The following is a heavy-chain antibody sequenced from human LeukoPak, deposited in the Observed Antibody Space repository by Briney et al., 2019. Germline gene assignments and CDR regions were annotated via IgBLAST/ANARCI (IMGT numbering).Heavy chain of an antibody. D-gene: IGHD6-13*01. Sequence: NPSETLSLTCTVSGGSISSYYWSWIRQPPGKGLEWIGYIYYSGSTNYNPSLKSRVTMSVDTSKNQFSLKLSSVTAADTAVYYCARQRQQLANPHDNWFDPWGQGTLVTVSS. CDR2: IYYSGST. CDR3: ARQRQQLANPHDNWFDP. J-gene: IGHJ5*02. CDR1: GGSISSYY. V-gene: IGHV4-59*08.